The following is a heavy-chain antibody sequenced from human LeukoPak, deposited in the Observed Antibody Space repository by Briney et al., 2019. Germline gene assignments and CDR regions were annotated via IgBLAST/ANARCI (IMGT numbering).Heavy chain of an antibody. D-gene: IGHD5-24*01. CDR1: GGSFSGYY. J-gene: IGHJ5*02. CDR2: INHSGST. Sequence: SETLSLTCAVYGGSFSGYYWSWIRQPPGKGLEWIGEINHSGSTNYNPSLKSRVTISVDTSKNQFSLKLSSVTAADTAVYYCARGQKRWLQLGWFDPRGQGTLVTVSS. V-gene: IGHV4-34*01. CDR3: ARGQKRWLQLGWFDP.